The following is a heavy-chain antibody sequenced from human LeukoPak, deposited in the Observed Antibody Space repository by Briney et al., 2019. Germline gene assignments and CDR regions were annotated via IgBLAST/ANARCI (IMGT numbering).Heavy chain of an antibody. V-gene: IGHV5-51*03. J-gene: IGHJ6*03. CDR2: TYPDDSDT. D-gene: IGHD2-8*01. CDR3: ARLAFCTNAVCFSNYYYSMDV. CDR1: GYSFTSYW. Sequence: GESLRISCKGSGYSFTSYWIGWVRQMPGKGLEWMGITYPDDSDTKYSPSFQGQVTISADKSISTAYLQWSSLKASDTAMYYCARLAFCTNAVCFSNYYYSMDVWGRGTTVTVSS.